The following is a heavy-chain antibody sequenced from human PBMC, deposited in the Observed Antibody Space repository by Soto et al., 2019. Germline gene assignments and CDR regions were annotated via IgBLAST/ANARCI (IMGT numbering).Heavy chain of an antibody. V-gene: IGHV4-34*01. CDR3: ARVPALDIVVVVALYGYYFDY. CDR1: GGSFSGYY. CDR2: INHSGST. Sequence: QVQLQQWGAGLLKPSETLSLTCAVYGGSFSGYYWSWIRQPPGKGLEWIGEINHSGSTNYNPSLKSRVTISVDTSKNQFSLKLSSVTAADTAVYYCARVPALDIVVVVALYGYYFDYWGQGTLVTVSS. J-gene: IGHJ4*02. D-gene: IGHD2-15*01.